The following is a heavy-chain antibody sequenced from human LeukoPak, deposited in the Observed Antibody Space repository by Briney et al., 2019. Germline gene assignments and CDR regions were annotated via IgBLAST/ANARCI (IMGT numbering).Heavy chain of an antibody. J-gene: IGHJ6*03. CDR2: IKQDGSEK. CDR3: ARGTDYGDPYYYYYYYMDV. Sequence: AGGSLRLSCAASGFTFSSYWMSWVRQAPGKGLEWVANIKQDGSEKYYVDSVKGRFTISRDNAKNSLYLQMNSLRAEDTAVYYCARGTDYGDPYYYYYYYMDVWGKGTTVTVSS. CDR1: GFTFSSYW. D-gene: IGHD4-17*01. V-gene: IGHV3-7*01.